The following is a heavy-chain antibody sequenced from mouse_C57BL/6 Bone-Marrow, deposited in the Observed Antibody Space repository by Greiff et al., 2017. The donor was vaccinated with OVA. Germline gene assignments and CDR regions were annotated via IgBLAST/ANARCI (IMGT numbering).Heavy chain of an antibody. CDR3: ARPRYDYDGGYFEV. D-gene: IGHD2-4*01. CDR1: GYTFTTYP. J-gene: IGHJ1*03. Sequence: VQLQESGAELVKPGASVKMSCKASGYTFTTYPIEWMKQNHGKSLEWIGNFHPYNDDTKYNEKFKGKATLTVEKSSSTVYLELSRLTSDDSAVYYGARPRYDYDGGYFEVWGTGTTVTVSS. CDR2: FHPYNDDT. V-gene: IGHV1-47*01.